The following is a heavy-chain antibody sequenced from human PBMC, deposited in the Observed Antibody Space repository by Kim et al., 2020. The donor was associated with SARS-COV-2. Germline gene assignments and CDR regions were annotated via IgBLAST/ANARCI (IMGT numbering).Heavy chain of an antibody. CDR1: GGSISSSSYY. V-gene: IGHV4-39*01. CDR3: ARSNRPIQLWLQSSIVWFDP. CDR2: IYYSGST. Sequence: SETLSLTCTVSGGSISSSSYYWGWIRQPPGKGLEWIGSIYYSGSTYYNPSLKSRVTISVDTSKNQFSLKLSSATAADTAVYYCARSNRPIQLWLQSSIVWFDPWGQGTLVTFSS. J-gene: IGHJ5*02. D-gene: IGHD5-18*01.